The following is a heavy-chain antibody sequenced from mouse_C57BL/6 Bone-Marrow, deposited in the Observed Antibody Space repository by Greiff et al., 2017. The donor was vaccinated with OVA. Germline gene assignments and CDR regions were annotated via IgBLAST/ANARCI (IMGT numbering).Heavy chain of an antibody. V-gene: IGHV1-52*01. CDR2: IDPSDSET. Sequence: QVQLKQPGAELVRPGSSVKLSCKASGYTFTSYWMHWVKPRPIQGLEWIGNIDPSDSETHYNQKFKDKATLTVDKSSSTAYMQLSSLTSEDSAVYYCASGWLRAWFAYWGQGTLVTVSA. CDR3: ASGWLRAWFAY. J-gene: IGHJ3*01. D-gene: IGHD2-2*01. CDR1: GYTFTSYW.